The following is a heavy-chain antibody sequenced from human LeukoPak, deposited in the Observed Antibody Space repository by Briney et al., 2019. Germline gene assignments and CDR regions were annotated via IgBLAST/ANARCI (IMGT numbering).Heavy chain of an antibody. CDR3: AEYYFYDSSGYQQYYFDY. CDR1: GFTFSSYA. D-gene: IGHD3-22*01. J-gene: IGHJ4*02. CDR2: ISNSGGST. V-gene: IGHV3-23*01. Sequence: GGPLRLSCAASGFTFSSYAMSWVRQAPGKGLEWVSGISNSGGSTYYADSVKGRFTISRDNSKDTLYLQMNSLRAEDTAVYYCAEYYFYDSSGYQQYYFDYWGQGTLVTVSS.